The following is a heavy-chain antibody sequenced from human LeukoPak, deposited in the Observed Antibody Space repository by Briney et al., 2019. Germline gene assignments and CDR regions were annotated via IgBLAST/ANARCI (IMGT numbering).Heavy chain of an antibody. CDR3: ARGSRTIYDFWSGYYPYPDY. Sequence: ASVKVSCKASGYTFTGYYMHWVRQAPGQGLEWMGWINPNSGGTNYAQKLQGRVTMTTDTSTSTAYMELRSLRSDDTAVYYCARGSRTIYDFWSGYYPYPDYWGQGTLVTVSS. V-gene: IGHV1-2*02. J-gene: IGHJ4*02. CDR1: GYTFTGYY. D-gene: IGHD3-3*01. CDR2: INPNSGGT.